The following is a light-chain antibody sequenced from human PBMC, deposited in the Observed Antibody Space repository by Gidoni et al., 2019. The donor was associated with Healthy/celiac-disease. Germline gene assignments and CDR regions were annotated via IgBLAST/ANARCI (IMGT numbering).Light chain of an antibody. CDR3: QQLNSYPLT. J-gene: IGKJ4*01. V-gene: IGKV1-9*01. CDR2: AAS. CDR1: QGISSY. Sequence: IQLTPSPSSLSASVGDRVTITCRASQGISSYLAWYQQKPGKAPKLLIYAASPLQSGVPSRFSGSGAGTDFTLTISSLQPEDFATYYCQQLNSYPLTFGGGTKVEIK.